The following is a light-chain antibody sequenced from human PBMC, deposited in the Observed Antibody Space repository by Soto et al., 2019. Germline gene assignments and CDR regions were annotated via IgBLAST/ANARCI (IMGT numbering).Light chain of an antibody. CDR2: GSS. Sequence: ETVMTQSPATLSVSPGERVTLSCRGSQSVSTNLAWYQQKPGQSPRLLIYGSSPRATGIPARFSGSGSGTAFTLTISSLQSEDSAVYYCQQYNNWPITFGQGTRLEIK. CDR1: QSVSTN. V-gene: IGKV3-15*01. CDR3: QQYNNWPIT. J-gene: IGKJ5*01.